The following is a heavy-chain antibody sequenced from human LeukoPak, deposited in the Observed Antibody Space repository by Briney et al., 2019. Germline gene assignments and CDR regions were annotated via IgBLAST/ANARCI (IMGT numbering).Heavy chain of an antibody. V-gene: IGHV4-61*02. D-gene: IGHD2-2*01. CDR2: IYTSGST. CDR1: GGSISSGSYY. CDR3: ARENIVVVPAASFSYSWFDP. Sequence: SQTLSLTRTVSGGSISSGSYYWSWLRQPAGTGLEWIGRIYTSGSTNYNPSLKTRVTISVDTSKNQFSLKLSSVTAADTAVYYCARENIVVVPAASFSYSWFDPWGQGTLVTVSS. J-gene: IGHJ5*02.